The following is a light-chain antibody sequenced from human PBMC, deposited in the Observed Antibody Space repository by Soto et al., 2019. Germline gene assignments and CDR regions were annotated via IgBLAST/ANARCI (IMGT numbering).Light chain of an antibody. Sequence: EVVLTQLPATLSVSPGEGVTLSCRASQGFNMYLGWYQQKPGQAPRLLIFGASSRATGIPARFSGSGSGTEFNLTISSLQSEDFAVYFCQQYDDWLRLTFGGGTKVDIK. V-gene: IGKV3D-15*01. CDR3: QQYDDWLRLT. CDR1: QGFNMY. J-gene: IGKJ4*01. CDR2: GAS.